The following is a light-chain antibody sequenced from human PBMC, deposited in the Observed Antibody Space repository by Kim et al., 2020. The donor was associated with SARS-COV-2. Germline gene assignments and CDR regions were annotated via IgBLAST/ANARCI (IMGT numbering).Light chain of an antibody. J-gene: IGKJ1*01. Sequence: ASLGDRVALTCPTSQGIDNHLALYPQKPGKAPKPLIFASSHFPSWVPFRFRRSCSWTEFTLTVSSLQPEDFAIYYCQQLNTYPWTFGQGTKVDIK. CDR3: QQLNTYPWT. CDR2: ASS. CDR1: QGIDNH. V-gene: IGKV1-9*01.